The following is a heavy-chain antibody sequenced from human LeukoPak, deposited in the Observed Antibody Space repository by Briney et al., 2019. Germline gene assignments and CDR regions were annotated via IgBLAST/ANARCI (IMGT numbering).Heavy chain of an antibody. CDR1: GYSTSSGYY. CDR3: ARPRRGSSTSWYFDL. D-gene: IGHD2-2*01. CDR2: IYHSGST. V-gene: IGHV4-38-2*01. J-gene: IGHJ2*01. Sequence: SETLSLTCAVSGYSTSSGYYWGWIRQPPGKGLEWIGSIYHSGSTYYNPSLKSRVTISVDTSKNQFSLKLSSVTAADTAVYYCARPRRGSSTSWYFDLWGRGTLVTVSS.